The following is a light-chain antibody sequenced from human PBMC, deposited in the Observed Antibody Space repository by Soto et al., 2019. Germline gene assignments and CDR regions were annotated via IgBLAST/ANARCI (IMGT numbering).Light chain of an antibody. CDR2: DAS. CDR3: QQYNSWRT. Sequence: DIQMTPSPSTLSASVGDRVTITCRASQSISSWLAWYQQKPGQAPTLLIYDASSLESGVPSRFSGSGSGTEFTLTISSLQPDDFATYYCQQYNSWRTFGQGTKLEIK. CDR1: QSISSW. J-gene: IGKJ2*02. V-gene: IGKV1-5*01.